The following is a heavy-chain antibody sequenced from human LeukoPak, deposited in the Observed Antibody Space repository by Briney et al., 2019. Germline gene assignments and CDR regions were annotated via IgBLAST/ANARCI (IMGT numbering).Heavy chain of an antibody. D-gene: IGHD1-26*01. CDR2: ISYDGGNK. CDR3: ARDSGSYFEYFDY. Sequence: GGSLRLSCAASGFTFSSYAMHWVRQAPGKVLEWVAVISYDGGNKYYADSVKGRFTISRDNSKNTLYLQMNSLRAEDTAVYYCARDSGSYFEYFDYWGQGTLVTVSS. CDR1: GFTFSSYA. J-gene: IGHJ4*02. V-gene: IGHV3-30*04.